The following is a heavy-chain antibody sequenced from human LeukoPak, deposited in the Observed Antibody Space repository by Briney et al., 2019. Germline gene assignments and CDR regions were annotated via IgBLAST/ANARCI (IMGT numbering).Heavy chain of an antibody. CDR2: IYYSGST. CDR1: GGSISSYY. V-gene: IGHV4-59*01. CDR3: ARAGRSSGWYEVDY. D-gene: IGHD6-19*01. Sequence: SETLSLTCTVSGGSISSYYWSWLRQPPGKGLEWIGYIYYSGSTNYNPSLKSRVTISVDTSRNQFSLKLSSVTAADTAVYYCARAGRSSGWYEVDYWGQGTLVTVSS. J-gene: IGHJ4*02.